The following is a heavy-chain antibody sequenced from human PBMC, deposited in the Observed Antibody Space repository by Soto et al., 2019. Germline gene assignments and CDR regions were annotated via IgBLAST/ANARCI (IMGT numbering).Heavy chain of an antibody. CDR2: TYYRSKWYN. V-gene: IGHV6-1*01. CDR1: GDSVSSNSAA. D-gene: IGHD2-2*02. J-gene: IGHJ6*02. Sequence: PSQTLSLTCAISGDSVSSNSAAWNWIRQSPSRGLEWLGRTYYRSKWYNDYAVSVKSRITINPDTSKNQFSLQLNSVTPEDTAVYYCARYLGYCSSTSCYTFHYYYGMDVWGQGTLVTVSS. CDR3: ARYLGYCSSTSCYTFHYYYGMDV.